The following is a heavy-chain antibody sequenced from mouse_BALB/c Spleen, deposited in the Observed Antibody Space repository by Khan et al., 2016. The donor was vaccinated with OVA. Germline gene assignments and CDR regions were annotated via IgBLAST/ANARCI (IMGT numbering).Heavy chain of an antibody. V-gene: IGHV3-8*02. J-gene: IGHJ3*01. D-gene: IGHD2-12*01. CDR2: IIYTGYT. Sequence: EVQLVESGPSLVKPSQTLSLTCSVTGDSITSGYWNWIRKFPGNKLEYMGYIIYTGYTYYNPSLKSRISITRHTSKNQYYLPLSSVTDEDTATYYCARSTYRYAFVYWGQGTLVTVSA. CDR3: ARSTYRYAFVY. CDR1: GDSITSGY.